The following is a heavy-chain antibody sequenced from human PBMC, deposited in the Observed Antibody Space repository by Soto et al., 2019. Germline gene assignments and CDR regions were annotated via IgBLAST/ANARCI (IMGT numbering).Heavy chain of an antibody. CDR3: ARERGSWLRFFDF. V-gene: IGHV4-61*01. CDR1: GVSVSSGSYY. J-gene: IGHJ4*02. D-gene: IGHD5-12*01. CDR2: IYNSKST. Sequence: PSETLSLTCTVSGVSVSSGSYYWYWIRQPPGKGLEWIGYIYNSKSTNYNPALKSPVTISVDTSKNHLYLKLSSVTAADTSVYYCARERGSWLRFFDFWGLGTLVTVSS.